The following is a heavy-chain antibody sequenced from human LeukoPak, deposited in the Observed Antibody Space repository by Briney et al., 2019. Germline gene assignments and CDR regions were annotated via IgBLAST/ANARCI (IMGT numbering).Heavy chain of an antibody. CDR3: ARHLRMTLRTNNWFDP. J-gene: IGHJ5*02. D-gene: IGHD2-15*01. V-gene: IGHV4-38-2*01. Sequence: SETLSLTCAVSGYSISSGYYWGWIRQPPGKGLEWIRSIYHSGSTYYNPSLKSRVTISVDTSKNQFSLKLSSVTAADTAVYYCARHLRMTLRTNNWFDPWGQGTLVTVSS. CDR2: IYHSGST. CDR1: GYSISSGYY.